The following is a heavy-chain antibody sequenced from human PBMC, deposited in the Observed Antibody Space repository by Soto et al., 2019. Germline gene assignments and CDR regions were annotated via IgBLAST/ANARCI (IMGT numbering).Heavy chain of an antibody. CDR2: IYTSGST. CDR1: GGSISSYY. CDR3: ARGGVVVPAAIMYNWFDP. D-gene: IGHD2-2*01. V-gene: IGHV4-4*07. J-gene: IGHJ5*02. Sequence: SETLSLTCTVSGGSISSYYWSWIRQPAGKGLEWIGRIYTSGSTNYNPSLKSRVTMSIDTSKNQFSLKLSSVTAADTAVYYCARGGVVVPAAIMYNWFDPWGQGTLVTVSS.